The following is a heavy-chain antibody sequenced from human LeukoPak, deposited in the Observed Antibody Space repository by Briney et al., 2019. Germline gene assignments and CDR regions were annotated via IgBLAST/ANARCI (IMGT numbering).Heavy chain of an antibody. D-gene: IGHD3-16*01. Sequence: PGGSLRPSRAVSGFTFTGVGVNWVPQAPGKGLEWVSAIRGDGETTYYADSVKGRFTISRDNSKGTLYLEMTSLRAEDTAIYCCAKCGMMINAFTYFDPWVRGTLVTVSS. V-gene: IGHV3-23*01. J-gene: IGHJ2*01. CDR1: GFTFTGVG. CDR3: AKCGMMINAFTYFDP. CDR2: IRGDGETT.